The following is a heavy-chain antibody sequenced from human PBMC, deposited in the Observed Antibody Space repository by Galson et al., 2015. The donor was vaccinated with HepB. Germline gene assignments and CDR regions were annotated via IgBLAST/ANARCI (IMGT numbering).Heavy chain of an antibody. CDR1: GFAFDNHA. V-gene: IGHV3-23*01. Sequence: SLRLSCAASGFAFDNHAMSWVRQAPGRGLEWISGIRGNGDSTFYADSVNGPFTVSGDNSNNMLYLQINSMRAEDAGLYFCAKGYGLFDSWGQGILVTVSS. D-gene: IGHD5-18*01. J-gene: IGHJ5*01. CDR3: AKGYGLFDS. CDR2: IRGNGDST.